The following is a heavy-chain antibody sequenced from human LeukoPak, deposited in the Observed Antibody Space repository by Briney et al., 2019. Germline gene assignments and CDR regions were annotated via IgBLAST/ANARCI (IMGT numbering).Heavy chain of an antibody. CDR1: GFTFSSYA. D-gene: IGHD7-27*01. CDR2: ISGSGGST. V-gene: IGHV3-23*01. CDR3: VKARLGINGPDDS. Sequence: PGGSLRLSCAASGFTFSSYAMSWVRQAPGKGLEWVSAISGSGGSTYYADSVKGRFTISRDNSKDTLYLQMNSLRAEDTAVYYCVKARLGINGPDDSWGQGTLVTVSS. J-gene: IGHJ4*02.